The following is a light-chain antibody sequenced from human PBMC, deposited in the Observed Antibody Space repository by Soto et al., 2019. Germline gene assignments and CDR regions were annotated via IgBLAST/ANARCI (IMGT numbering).Light chain of an antibody. Sequence: DIQMTQSPSSLSASVGDRVTITCRASQGIGNDLGWYQQKPGKAPKRLIYAASSLQSGVPSRFSGSESGTEFTLTISSLQPEDFATYYCRQYNSHPLTFGGGTKVEVK. CDR3: RQYNSHPLT. CDR1: QGIGND. CDR2: AAS. V-gene: IGKV1-17*01. J-gene: IGKJ4*01.